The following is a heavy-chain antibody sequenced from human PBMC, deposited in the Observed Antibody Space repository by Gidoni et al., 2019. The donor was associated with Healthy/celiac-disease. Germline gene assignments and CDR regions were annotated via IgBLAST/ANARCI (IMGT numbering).Heavy chain of an antibody. CDR1: GFTFSNAW. J-gene: IGHJ4*02. CDR3: TTSGYYDILTGYYEDY. V-gene: IGHV3-15*01. D-gene: IGHD3-9*01. Sequence: EVQLVESGGGLVKPGGSLRLPCAASGFTFSNAWMSWVRQAPGKGLDWVGRIKSKTDGGTTDYAAPVKGRFTISRDDSKNTLYLQMNSLKTEDTAVYYCTTSGYYDILTGYYEDYWGQGTLVTVSS. CDR2: IKSKTDGGTT.